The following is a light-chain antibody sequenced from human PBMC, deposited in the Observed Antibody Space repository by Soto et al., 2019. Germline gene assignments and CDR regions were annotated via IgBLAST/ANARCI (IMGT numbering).Light chain of an antibody. CDR3: QQPT. CDR1: QSVSSSY. CDR2: GAS. J-gene: IGKJ1*01. V-gene: IGKV3-20*01. Sequence: EIVLTQSPGTLSLSPGERATLSCRASQSVSSSYLAWYQQKPGQAPRLLIYGASSRATGIPDRFSGSGSGTDLTLAISRLEPEDFAVYYCQQPTFGQGTKVEIK.